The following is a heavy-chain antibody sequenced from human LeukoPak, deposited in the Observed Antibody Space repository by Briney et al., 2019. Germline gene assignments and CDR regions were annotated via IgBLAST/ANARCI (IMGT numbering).Heavy chain of an antibody. D-gene: IGHD1-26*01. Sequence: RSETLSLTCTVSGGSISSSSYYWGWIRQPPGKGLEWIGSIYYSGSTYYNPSLKSRVTTSVDTSKNQFSLKLSSVTAADTAVYYCARLRVGATNLDYWGQGTLVTVSS. CDR3: ARLRVGATNLDY. J-gene: IGHJ4*02. V-gene: IGHV4-39*01. CDR1: GGSISSSSYY. CDR2: IYYSGST.